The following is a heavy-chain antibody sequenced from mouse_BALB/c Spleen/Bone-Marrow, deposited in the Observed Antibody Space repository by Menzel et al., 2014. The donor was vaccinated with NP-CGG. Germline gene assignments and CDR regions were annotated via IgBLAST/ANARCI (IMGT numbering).Heavy chain of an antibody. CDR1: GFTFSNYW. CDR2: IRLKSNNYAT. CDR3: TSMRRRGFAY. D-gene: IGHD2-3*01. V-gene: IGHV6-6*02. J-gene: IGHJ3*01. Sequence: EVQLVESGGGLVQPGGSMKLSCVASGFTFSNYWMNWARQSPEKGLEWVAEIRLKSNNYATHYAESVKGRFTISRDDSKSSVYLQMNNLRAEDTGIYYCTSMRRRGFAYWGQGTLVTVSA.